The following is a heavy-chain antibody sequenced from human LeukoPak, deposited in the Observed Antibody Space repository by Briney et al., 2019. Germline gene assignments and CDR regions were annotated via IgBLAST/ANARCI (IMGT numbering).Heavy chain of an antibody. Sequence: ASVKVSCKTSGYSFTSYDINWVRQATGRGLEWMGWMNPHTGNTGYAQKFQGRVTMTRDTSISTAYMQLSSLRSEDTAVYYCAREVSGSYFGWGQGTLVTVTS. D-gene: IGHD1-26*01. J-gene: IGHJ4*02. CDR2: MNPHTGNT. V-gene: IGHV1-8*01. CDR3: AREVSGSYFG. CDR1: GYSFTSYD.